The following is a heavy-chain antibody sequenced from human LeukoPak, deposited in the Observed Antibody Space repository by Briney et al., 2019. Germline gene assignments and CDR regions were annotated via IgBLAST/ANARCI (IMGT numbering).Heavy chain of an antibody. J-gene: IGHJ4*02. D-gene: IGHD3-9*01. CDR1: GFTFNNYA. V-gene: IGHV3-74*01. CDR2: ISSDGSST. CDR3: ARDLFSATGM. Sequence: PGGSLRLSCAASGFTFNNYAMIWVRQAPGKGLVWVSRISSDGSSTGYADSVNGRFTISRDNAKNTLNLQVNSLRVEDTAVYYCARDLFSATGMWGQGTLVTVSS.